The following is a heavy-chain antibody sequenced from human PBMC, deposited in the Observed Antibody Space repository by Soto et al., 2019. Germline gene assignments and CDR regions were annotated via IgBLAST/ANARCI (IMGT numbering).Heavy chain of an antibody. V-gene: IGHV3-23*01. Sequence: GGSLRLSCSASGFTFSNYAIHWVRQAPGKGLEWVSGISDSGGNTWYADSVKGRFTISRDNSKNTLFLQMNSLRAEDTAVYFCSKWSGFGDAWGQGTLVTVSS. CDR2: ISDSGGNT. J-gene: IGHJ5*02. CDR3: SKWSGFGDA. D-gene: IGHD3-10*01. CDR1: GFTFSNYA.